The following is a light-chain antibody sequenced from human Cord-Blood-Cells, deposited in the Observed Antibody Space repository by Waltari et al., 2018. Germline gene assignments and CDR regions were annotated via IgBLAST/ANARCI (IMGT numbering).Light chain of an antibody. V-gene: IGKV1-39*01. CDR1: QSISSY. CDR2: AAS. J-gene: IGKJ2*01. CDR3: QQSYSMYT. Sequence: DIQMTQSPSSLSASVGDRVTITCRASQSISSYLNWYQQKPGKAPKLLIYAASSLQSGVPSRFSGSGSGTDFNLTISSLQPEDFATYYCQQSYSMYTFGQGTKLEIK.